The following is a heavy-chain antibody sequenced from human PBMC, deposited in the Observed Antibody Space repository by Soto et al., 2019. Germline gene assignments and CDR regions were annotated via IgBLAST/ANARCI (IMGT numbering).Heavy chain of an antibody. CDR1: GYSFTSYW. Sequence: GSLKISCEGSGYSFTSYWIGWVRQMPGKGLEWMGIIYPGDSDTRYSPSFQGQVTISADKSISTAYLQWSSLKASDTAMYYCARQDSMYYYGMDVWGQGTTVTVSS. CDR2: IYPGDSDT. D-gene: IGHD2-2*01. J-gene: IGHJ6*02. V-gene: IGHV5-51*01. CDR3: ARQDSMYYYGMDV.